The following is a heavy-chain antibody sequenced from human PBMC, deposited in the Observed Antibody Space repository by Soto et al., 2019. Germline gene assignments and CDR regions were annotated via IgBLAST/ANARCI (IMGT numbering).Heavy chain of an antibody. CDR1: GFTFSSYC. CDR3: ASSRQNFWNGYPQGFFDY. V-gene: IGHV3-33*01. CDR2: IWYDGSNK. J-gene: IGHJ4*02. Sequence: GGALRPSCAASGFTFSSYCKHWGRPAPGKGLEGGAVIWYDGSNKNYADSVKGRFTISRENSKNTLYLKVGSPRAEDMAVYYCASSRQNFWNGYPQGFFDYWGQGTLVTVSS. D-gene: IGHD3-3*01.